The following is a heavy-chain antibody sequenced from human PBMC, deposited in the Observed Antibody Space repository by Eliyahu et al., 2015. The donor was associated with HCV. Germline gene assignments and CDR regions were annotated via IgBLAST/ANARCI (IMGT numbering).Heavy chain of an antibody. Sequence: QVQLVQSGAEVXKPGSSVKVXCKASGGXFSXYAISWVRQAPGQGLEWMGRIIPILGIANYAQKFQGRVTITADKSTSTAYMELSSLRSEDTAVYYCAREGFFYDSSQSWWFDPWGQGTLVTVSS. D-gene: IGHD3-22*01. CDR1: GGXFSXYA. CDR2: IIPILGIA. V-gene: IGHV1-69*04. CDR3: AREGFFYDSSQSWWFDP. J-gene: IGHJ5*02.